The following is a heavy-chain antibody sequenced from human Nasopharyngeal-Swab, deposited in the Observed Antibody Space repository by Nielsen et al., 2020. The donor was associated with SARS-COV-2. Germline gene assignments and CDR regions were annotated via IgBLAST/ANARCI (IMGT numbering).Heavy chain of an antibody. Sequence: ASVKVSCKASGCTFTSYGISWVRQAPGQGLEWMGWISAYNGNTNYAQKLQGRVTMTTDTSTSTAYMELRSLRSDDTAVYYCARDVYCSSTSCYNTFDYWGQGTLVTVSS. V-gene: IGHV1-18*01. CDR2: ISAYNGNT. CDR3: ARDVYCSSTSCYNTFDY. J-gene: IGHJ4*02. CDR1: GCTFTSYG. D-gene: IGHD2-2*01.